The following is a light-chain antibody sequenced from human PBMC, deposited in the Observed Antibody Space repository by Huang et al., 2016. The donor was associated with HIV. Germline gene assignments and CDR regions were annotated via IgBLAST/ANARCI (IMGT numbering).Light chain of an antibody. V-gene: IGKV3-20*01. CDR3: QQYGDSPRT. CDR2: GAS. Sequence: EIVLTQSPGILSLSPGERAALSCRASESVISDYLAWYQLRPGQPPRLLIYGASSRAPGIPERFSGSGSGTDVTLTISRLEPEDLAVYYCQQYGDSPRTFGQGTRVEIK. J-gene: IGKJ1*01. CDR1: ESVISDY.